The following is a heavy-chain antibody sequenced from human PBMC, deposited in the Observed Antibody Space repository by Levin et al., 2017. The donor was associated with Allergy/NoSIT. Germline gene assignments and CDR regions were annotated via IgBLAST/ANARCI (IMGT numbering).Heavy chain of an antibody. CDR1: GFTFTRYA. V-gene: IGHV3-23*01. Sequence: GGSLRLSCAASGFTFTRYAMTRVRQAPGKGLEWVSVISASGGDTFYADSVKGRFTISRDNSKNTVYLQMSSLRAEDTAVYYCAKGGLQSSPLDYWGQGTLVTVSS. CDR3: AKGGLQSSPLDY. D-gene: IGHD4-11*01. J-gene: IGHJ4*02. CDR2: ISASGGDT.